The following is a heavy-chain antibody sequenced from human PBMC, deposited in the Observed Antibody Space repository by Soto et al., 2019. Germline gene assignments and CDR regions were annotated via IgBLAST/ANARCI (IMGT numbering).Heavy chain of an antibody. CDR3: ARGNHRWLQLWYFDL. CDR1: GGTFSSYT. J-gene: IGHJ2*01. Sequence: QVQLVQSGAEVKKPGSSVTVSCKASGGTFSSYTISWVRQAPGQGLEWMGGIIPIFGTATYAQKFQGRVTITAEESTSTAYRELSSLRSEDTAVYYCARGNHRWLQLWYFDLWGRGTLVTVSS. CDR2: IIPIFGTA. D-gene: IGHD5-12*01. V-gene: IGHV1-69*12.